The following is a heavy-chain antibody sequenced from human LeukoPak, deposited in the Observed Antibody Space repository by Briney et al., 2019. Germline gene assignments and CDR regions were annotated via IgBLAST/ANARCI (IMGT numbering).Heavy chain of an antibody. CDR2: ISWNSCSI. Sequence: PGGSLRLSCAASGFTFDDYAMHWVRQAPGKGLEWFSGISWNSCSIVYADSLKVRFTISRDNAKNSLYLQINSLRAEDTALYYCAKDIERDYYDSSGYFTYWGQGTLVTVSS. V-gene: IGHV3-9*01. CDR3: AKDIERDYYDSSGYFTY. CDR1: GFTFDDYA. J-gene: IGHJ4*02. D-gene: IGHD3-22*01.